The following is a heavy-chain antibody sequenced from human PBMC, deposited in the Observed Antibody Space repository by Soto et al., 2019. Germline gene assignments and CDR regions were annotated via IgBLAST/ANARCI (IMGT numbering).Heavy chain of an antibody. D-gene: IGHD3-10*01. V-gene: IGHV3-74*01. CDR3: TRGPRPISTGTGAY. CDR2: IYNDGTYS. Sequence: GGSLRLSCAASGFIFKMYWMHWVRQSPGKGLVWISRIYNDGTYSDYSDSVRGRFTISRDNVNDTLYLQMNNLRAEDSGLYYCTRGPRPISTGTGAYWGQGTQVTVSS. J-gene: IGHJ4*02. CDR1: GFIFKMYW.